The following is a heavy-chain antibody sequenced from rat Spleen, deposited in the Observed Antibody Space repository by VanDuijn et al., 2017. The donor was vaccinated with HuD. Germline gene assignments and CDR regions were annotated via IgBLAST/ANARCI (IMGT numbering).Heavy chain of an antibody. CDR1: GFPFSDNY. Sequence: EVQLVESDGGLVQPGRSLKLSCAVSGFPFSDNYMAWVRQAPTKGLEWVATISHDGSSTYYRDPEKGRFTISRDNAKSTLYLQMDSLRSEDTATYYCTRLYYSNWFAYWGQGTLVTVSS. J-gene: IGHJ3*01. V-gene: IGHV5-29*01. D-gene: IGHD1-1*01. CDR2: ISHDGSST. CDR3: TRLYYSNWFAY.